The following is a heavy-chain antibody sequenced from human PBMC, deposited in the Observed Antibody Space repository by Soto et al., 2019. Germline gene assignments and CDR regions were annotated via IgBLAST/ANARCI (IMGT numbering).Heavy chain of an antibody. CDR1: GGSISSGDYY. D-gene: IGHD5-18*01. CDR2: IDYRGST. Sequence: QVQLQESGPGLVKPSQTLSLTCTVSGGSISSGDYYWSWIRQPPGRGLEWIGYIDYRGSTYFNPSLKRRLTISVDTSQTQSSLTLSSVTAADPAVYYCASTRYGYTFYDYWGQGTLVTVSS. J-gene: IGHJ4*02. CDR3: ASTRYGYTFYDY. V-gene: IGHV4-30-4*01.